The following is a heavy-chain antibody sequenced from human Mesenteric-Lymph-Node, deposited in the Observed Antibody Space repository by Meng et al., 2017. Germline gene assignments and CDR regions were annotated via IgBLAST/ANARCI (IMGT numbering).Heavy chain of an antibody. J-gene: IGHJ4*02. Sequence: QVTLVRSRAGVKTPGFSVTGSCKASGVNFISYANIWVRPAPGQGLEWMGGIIPIFGTANYAQKFQGRVTITADKSTSTAYMELSSLRSEDTAVYYCARGGDYFDYWGQGTLVTVSS. V-gene: IGHV1-69*06. CDR1: GVNFISYA. CDR2: IIPIFGTA. CDR3: ARGGDYFDY.